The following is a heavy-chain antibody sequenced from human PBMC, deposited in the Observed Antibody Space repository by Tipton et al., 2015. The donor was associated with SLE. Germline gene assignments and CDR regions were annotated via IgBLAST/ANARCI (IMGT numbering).Heavy chain of an antibody. CDR3: ARDPRLNWDYGTYFDY. CDR1: GGSVSSTNYY. V-gene: IGHV4-39*07. D-gene: IGHD3-16*01. Sequence: TLSLTCTVSGGSVSSTNYYWSWIRQPPGKGLEWIGNIYHSGITYYNPSLKSRVTISLDTSKNQFSLKLTSATAADTAVYYCARDPRLNWDYGTYFDYWGQGTLVTVSS. CDR2: IYHSGIT. J-gene: IGHJ4*02.